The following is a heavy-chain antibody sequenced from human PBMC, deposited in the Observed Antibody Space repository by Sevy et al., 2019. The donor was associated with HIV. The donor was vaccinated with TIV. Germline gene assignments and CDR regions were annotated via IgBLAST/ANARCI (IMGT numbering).Heavy chain of an antibody. J-gene: IGHJ4*02. V-gene: IGHV3-11*06. Sequence: GGSLRLSCAASGFTFSDHYMSWIRQAPGKGLEWVSYISSSGSFTNNADSVKGRFTISRDNAKNSLSLQMNSLRAEDTAVYYCARSDSSGCPDYWGQGTLVTVSS. D-gene: IGHD3-22*01. CDR1: GFTFSDHY. CDR2: ISSSGSFT. CDR3: ARSDSSGCPDY.